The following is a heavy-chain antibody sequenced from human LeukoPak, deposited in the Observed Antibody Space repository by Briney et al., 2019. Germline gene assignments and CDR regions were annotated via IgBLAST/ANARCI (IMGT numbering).Heavy chain of an antibody. CDR2: IYPGDSDT. D-gene: IGHD2-2*01. CDR1: GYSFTSYW. Sequence: GGSLRLSCKGSGYSFTSYWIGWVRQMPGKGLEWMGIIYPGDSDTRYSPSFQGQVTISADKSISTAYLQWSSLKASDTAMYYCARYYCSSTSCYGFDYLAQGTLVTVST. V-gene: IGHV5-51*01. J-gene: IGHJ4*02. CDR3: ARYYCSSTSCYGFDY.